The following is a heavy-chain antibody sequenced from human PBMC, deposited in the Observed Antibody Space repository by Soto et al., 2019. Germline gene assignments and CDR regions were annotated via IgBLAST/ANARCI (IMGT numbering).Heavy chain of an antibody. CDR1: GYTFTDYA. CDR2: INTAKGNT. V-gene: IGHV1-3*04. D-gene: IGHD3-10*01. J-gene: IGHJ4*02. CDR3: AKEPTMLRGELRMGYFDY. Sequence: ASVKVSCKASGYTFTDYAMNWVRQAPGQRPEWMGWINTAKGNTKYSQKFQGRVTFTRDTSASTAYMELSSLRSEDTALYYCAKEPTMLRGELRMGYFDYWGLGTLVTVSS.